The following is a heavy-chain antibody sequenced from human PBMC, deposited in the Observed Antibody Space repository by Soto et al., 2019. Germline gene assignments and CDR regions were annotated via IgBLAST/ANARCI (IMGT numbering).Heavy chain of an antibody. CDR1: KFNIGTYW. Sequence: GGSLRLSCAASKFNIGTYWMNWVRQAPGKGLEWVANIKGDGSEKYYAESVKGRFTISRDNSQNSLFLQMNSQRGEDTAVYYCAKEAVSGWYYFDYWGPGTLVTVSS. V-gene: IGHV3-7*05. D-gene: IGHD6-19*01. CDR3: AKEAVSGWYYFDY. J-gene: IGHJ4*02. CDR2: IKGDGSEK.